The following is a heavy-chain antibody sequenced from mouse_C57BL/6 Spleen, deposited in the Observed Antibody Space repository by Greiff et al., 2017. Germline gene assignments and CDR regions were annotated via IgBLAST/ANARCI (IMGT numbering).Heavy chain of an antibody. CDR1: GYTFTSYW. CDR2: IYPSDSET. CDR3: ARRADYGSSSYWYFDV. D-gene: IGHD1-1*01. Sequence: QVQLKQPGAELVRPGSSVKLSCKASGYTFTSYWMDWVKQRPGQGLEWIGNIYPSDSETHYNQKFKDKATLTVDKSSSTAYMQLSSLTSEDSAVYYCARRADYGSSSYWYFDVWGTGTTVTVSS. V-gene: IGHV1-61*01. J-gene: IGHJ1*03.